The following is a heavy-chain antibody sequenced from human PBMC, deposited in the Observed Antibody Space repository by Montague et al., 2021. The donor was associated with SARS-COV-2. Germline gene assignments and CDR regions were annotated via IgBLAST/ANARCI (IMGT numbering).Heavy chain of an antibody. V-gene: IGHV4-34*01. CDR1: GGSFSGYY. CDR3: ARWDPQTLTLIGLRGKSASDY. CDR2: INHSGTT. D-gene: IGHD4-23*01. Sequence: SKTLSLTCAVYGGSFSGYYWTWIRQSPGKGLEWIAEINHSGTTNXNFNPSLRSRVTISVDTSKSQFSLKLSSVTAADTGVYYCARWDPQTLTLIGLRGKSASDYWGQGTLVTVSS. J-gene: IGHJ4*02.